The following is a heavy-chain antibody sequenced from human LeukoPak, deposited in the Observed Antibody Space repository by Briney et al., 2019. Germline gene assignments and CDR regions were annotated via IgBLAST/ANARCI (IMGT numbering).Heavy chain of an antibody. Sequence: PGGSLRLSCAASGFTFSTYAMSWVRQAPGKGLEWVSSISASGAGTFYAGSEEGRFTISRDNAKNTLYLQLSRLRAEDTAIYYCARDARDGDYASHYYWGQGTLVTVSS. CDR1: GFTFSTYA. CDR3: ARDARDGDYASHYY. D-gene: IGHD4-17*01. J-gene: IGHJ4*02. V-gene: IGHV3-23*01. CDR2: ISASGAGT.